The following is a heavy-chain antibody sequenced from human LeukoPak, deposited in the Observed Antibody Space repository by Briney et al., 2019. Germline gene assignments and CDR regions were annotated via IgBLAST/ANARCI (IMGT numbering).Heavy chain of an antibody. CDR3: AGALSLAFDI. D-gene: IGHD3-16*02. CDR2: MYTGGST. CDR1: GFNVSTNY. Sequence: PGGSLRRSCVASGFNVSTNYMSWVRQAPGKGLEWLSVMYTGGSTYYADSVKGRFIISRDNSKNTVYLQMDSLRAEDSAVYYCAGALSLAFDIWGQGTMVTVS. V-gene: IGHV3-66*01. J-gene: IGHJ3*02.